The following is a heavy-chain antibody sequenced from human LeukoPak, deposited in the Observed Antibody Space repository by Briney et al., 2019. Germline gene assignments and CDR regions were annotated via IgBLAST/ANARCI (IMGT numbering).Heavy chain of an antibody. CDR1: GDSISGYY. D-gene: IGHD4-17*01. CDR2: VFYTGTT. CDR3: ARGITVTTTSDHLDF. J-gene: IGHJ4*02. V-gene: IGHV4-59*01. Sequence: SETLSLTCTVSGDSISGYYWNWIRQPPGKGLEWIGHVFYTGTTKYHPSLKSRIAISVATSSNQFSLKLRSVTTADTAVYYCARGITVTTTSDHLDFWGQGILVTVPS.